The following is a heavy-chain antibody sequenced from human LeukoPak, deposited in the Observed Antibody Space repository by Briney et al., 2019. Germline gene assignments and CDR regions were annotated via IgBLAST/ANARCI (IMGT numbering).Heavy chain of an antibody. Sequence: SVKVSCKASGYTFTSYAMHWVRQAPGQGLEWMGGIIPIFGTANYAQKFQGRVTITADESTSTAYMELSSLRSEDTAVYYCARASEYSSSQGPIDYYYYGMDVWGQGTTVTVSS. CDR1: GYTFTSYA. J-gene: IGHJ6*02. V-gene: IGHV1-69*13. D-gene: IGHD6-6*01. CDR3: ARASEYSSSQGPIDYYYYGMDV. CDR2: IIPIFGTA.